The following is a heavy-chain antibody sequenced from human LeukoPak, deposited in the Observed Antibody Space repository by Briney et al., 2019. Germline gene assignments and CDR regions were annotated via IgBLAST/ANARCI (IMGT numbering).Heavy chain of an antibody. V-gene: IGHV4-30-2*01. Sequence: PSETLSLTGTGPGGSISSGGYYWSWIRQPPGKGLEWIGFVYHSGSTYYNPSLESRVTISIDKSKNQFSLKLSSVTAADTAVYYCARDSYYDNSGEGAFDIWGQGTLVTVSS. CDR3: ARDSYYDNSGEGAFDI. CDR1: GGSISSGGYY. D-gene: IGHD3-22*01. J-gene: IGHJ3*02. CDR2: VYHSGST.